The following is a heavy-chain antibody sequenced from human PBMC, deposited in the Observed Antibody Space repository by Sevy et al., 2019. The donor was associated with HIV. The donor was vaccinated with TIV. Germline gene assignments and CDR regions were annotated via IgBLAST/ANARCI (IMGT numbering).Heavy chain of an antibody. J-gene: IGHJ4*02. V-gene: IGHV3-74*01. CDR1: GFTFSSYW. CDR3: ARASRRYFDWSEAGAPDY. CDR2: INSDGSST. D-gene: IGHD3-9*01. Sequence: GSLRLSCAASGFTFSSYWMHWVRQAPGKGLVWVSRINSDGSSTRYADSVKGRFTISRDNAKNTLYLQMNSLRAEDTAVYYCARASRRYFDWSEAGAPDYWGQGTLVTVSS.